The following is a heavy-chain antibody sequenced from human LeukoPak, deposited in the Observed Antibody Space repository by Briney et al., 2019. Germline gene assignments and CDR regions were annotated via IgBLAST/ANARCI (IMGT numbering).Heavy chain of an antibody. CDR2: MNPNSGNT. J-gene: IGHJ4*02. Sequence: ASVKVSCKASGYTFTSYDINWVRQATGQGLEWMGWMNPNSGNTGYVQKFQGRVTMTRNTSISTAYMELSSLRSEDTAVYYCARGRRYSSSWSYWGQGTLVTVSS. D-gene: IGHD6-13*01. CDR1: GYTFTSYD. CDR3: ARGRRYSSSWSY. V-gene: IGHV1-8*01.